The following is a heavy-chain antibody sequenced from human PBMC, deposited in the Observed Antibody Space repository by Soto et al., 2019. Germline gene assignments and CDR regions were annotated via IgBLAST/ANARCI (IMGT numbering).Heavy chain of an antibody. V-gene: IGHV3-23*01. Sequence: PGGSLRLSCAASGFTFSTNAMTWVRQAPGKGLEWVAAISGSGGSTYYADSVKGRFTISRDNSKNTVSLQMNSLRAEDTAVYYCAKGYDFWSGLDYWGQGTLVTVSS. CDR2: ISGSGGST. CDR3: AKGYDFWSGLDY. CDR1: GFTFSTNA. D-gene: IGHD3-3*01. J-gene: IGHJ4*02.